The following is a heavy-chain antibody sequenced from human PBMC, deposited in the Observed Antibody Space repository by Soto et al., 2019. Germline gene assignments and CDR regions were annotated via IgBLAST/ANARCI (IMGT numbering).Heavy chain of an antibody. CDR1: GFSLSTGGVG. V-gene: IGHV2-5*02. D-gene: IGHD3-16*01. J-gene: IGHJ3*01. CDR3: AHIEITYGGVVRDDAFDV. CDR2: IYWDDDR. Sequence: QITLMESGPALVKPTQTLTLTCTFSGFSLSTGGVGVGWIRQPPGKALEWLALIYWDDDRRFHPSLKSRLTLAKDTSRHQVVLTMTNMDPVDTATYYCAHIEITYGGVVRDDAFDVWGQGTMVTVSS.